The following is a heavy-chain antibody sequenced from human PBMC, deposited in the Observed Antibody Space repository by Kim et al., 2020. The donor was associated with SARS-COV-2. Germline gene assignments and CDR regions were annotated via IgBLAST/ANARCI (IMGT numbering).Heavy chain of an antibody. CDR1: GYSFNSYG. V-gene: IGHV1-18*01. Sequence: ASVKVSCKASGYSFNSYGINWVRQAPGQGLEWLGWISAYDGSTKYAQTMQGRVTMNTDTSASTAYMELRSLRSDDTAVYYCAREHCTGIICYLWVRYFFWGQGTLVTVSS. CDR2: ISAYDGST. J-gene: IGHJ4*02. CDR3: AREHCTGIICYLWVRYFF. D-gene: IGHD2-15*01.